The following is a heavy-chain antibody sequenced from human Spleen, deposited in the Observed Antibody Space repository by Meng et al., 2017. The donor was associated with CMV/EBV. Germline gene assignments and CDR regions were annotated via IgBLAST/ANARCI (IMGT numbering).Heavy chain of an antibody. CDR2: TYPSGST. Sequence: GSVNNGGYYWSWVRQHPGKGLEWIGHTYPSGSTNYIPSLDGRVTISLDTSNNHLSLKLRSVTAADTAVYYCAREVIIFGVVGRPFDYWGQGTLVTVSS. CDR3: AREVIIFGVVGRPFDY. CDR1: GSVNNGGYY. V-gene: IGHV4-31*02. D-gene: IGHD3-3*02. J-gene: IGHJ4*02.